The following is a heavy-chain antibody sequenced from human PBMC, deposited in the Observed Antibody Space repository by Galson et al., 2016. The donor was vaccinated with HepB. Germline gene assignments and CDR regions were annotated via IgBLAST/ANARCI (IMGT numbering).Heavy chain of an antibody. CDR2: ISWNSGNT. CDR1: GFTFDDYA. V-gene: IGHV3-9*01. CDR3: AKDISFWSGIGYFDC. D-gene: IGHD3-3*01. J-gene: IGHJ4*02. Sequence: SLRLSCAASGFTFDDYAMHWVRQAPGKGLEWVSGISWNSGNTGYADSVKGRFTISRDNSNNTLHLQMNSLRPEDTAVYYCAKDISFWSGIGYFDCWGQGTLVTVSS.